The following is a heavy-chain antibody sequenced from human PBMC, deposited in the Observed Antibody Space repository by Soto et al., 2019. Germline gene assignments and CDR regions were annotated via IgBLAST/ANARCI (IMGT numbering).Heavy chain of an antibody. V-gene: IGHV3-23*01. CDR3: ARVIVARRNYYFDY. J-gene: IGHJ4*02. Sequence: GGSLRLSCAASGFTFSSYAMSWVRQAPGKGLEWVSAISGSGGSTYYADSVKGRFTISRDNSKNTLYLQMNSLRAEDTALYHCARVIVARRNYYFDYWGQGTLVTVSS. D-gene: IGHD2-15*01. CDR2: ISGSGGST. CDR1: GFTFSSYA.